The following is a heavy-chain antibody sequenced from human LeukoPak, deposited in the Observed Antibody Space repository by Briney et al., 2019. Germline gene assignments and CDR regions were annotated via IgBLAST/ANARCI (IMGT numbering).Heavy chain of an antibody. CDR2: IYYSGST. V-gene: IGHV4-39*01. CDR1: GGSISSSSYY. D-gene: IGHD4-17*01. Sequence: PSETLSLTCTVSGGSISSSSYYWGWIRQPPGKGLEWIGSIYYSGSTYYNPSLKGRVTISVDTSKNQFSLELSSVTAADTAVYYCARRTDYGDFRWGYYYYMDVWGKGTTVTVSS. CDR3: ARRTDYGDFRWGYYYYMDV. J-gene: IGHJ6*03.